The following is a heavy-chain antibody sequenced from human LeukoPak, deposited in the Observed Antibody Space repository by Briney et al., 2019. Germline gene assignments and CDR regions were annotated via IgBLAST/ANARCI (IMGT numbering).Heavy chain of an antibody. CDR2: IYYSGST. D-gene: IGHD6-6*01. J-gene: IGHJ3*01. CDR3: ARPEGLEYRNAFDV. Sequence: SETLSLTCTVSGGSISSYYWSWIRQPPGKGLEWIGYIYYSGSTNYNPSLKSRVTISVDTSKNQFSLKLSSVTAADTAVYYCARPEGLEYRNAFDVWGQGTMVTVSS. V-gene: IGHV4-59*08. CDR1: GGSISSYY.